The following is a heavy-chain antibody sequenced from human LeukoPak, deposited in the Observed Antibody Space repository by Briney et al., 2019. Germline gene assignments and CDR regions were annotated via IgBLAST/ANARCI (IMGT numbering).Heavy chain of an antibody. CDR1: GGTFSSYA. CDR2: IIPIFGTA. V-gene: IGHV1-69*06. J-gene: IGHJ6*04. Sequence: GSSVKVSCKASGGTFSSYAISWVRQAPGQGLDWMGGIIPIFGTANYAQKFQGRVTITADKSTSTAYMELSSLRSEDTAVYYCARIPPYGSGSYSYYGMDVWGKGTTVTVSS. D-gene: IGHD3-10*01. CDR3: ARIPPYGSGSYSYYGMDV.